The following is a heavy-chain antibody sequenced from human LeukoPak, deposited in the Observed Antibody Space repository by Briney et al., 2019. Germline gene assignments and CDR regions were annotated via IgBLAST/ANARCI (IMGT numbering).Heavy chain of an antibody. CDR1: GFTFSNYA. D-gene: IGHD5-18*01. V-gene: IGHV3-23*01. CDR2: ISGSGGST. CDR3: AKGAGYSYGYEYYFDY. Sequence: GGSLRLSCEASGFTFSNYAMSWVRQAPGKGLEWVSAISGSGGSTYYADSVKGRFTISRDNSKNTLYLQMNSLRAEDTAVYYCAKGAGYSYGYEYYFDYWGQGTLVTVSS. J-gene: IGHJ4*02.